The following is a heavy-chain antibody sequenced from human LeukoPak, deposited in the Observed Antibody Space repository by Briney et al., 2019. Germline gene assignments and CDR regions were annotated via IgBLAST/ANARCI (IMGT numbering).Heavy chain of an antibody. J-gene: IGHJ4*02. CDR3: AKDFRSGNHYGGIVY. CDR1: GFTFRNYA. CDR2: LSDSGGTT. V-gene: IGHV3-23*01. Sequence: GGSLRLSCAASGFTFRNYAMSWVRQTPGKGLEWVSGLSDSGGTTYYADPVKGRFTISRDNSKNTLYLQMNSLRAEDTAVYYCAKDFRSGNHYGGIVYWGQGTLVIVSS. D-gene: IGHD1-26*01.